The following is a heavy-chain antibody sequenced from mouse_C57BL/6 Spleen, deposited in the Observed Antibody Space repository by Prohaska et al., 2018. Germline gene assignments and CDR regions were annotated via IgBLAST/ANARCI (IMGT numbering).Heavy chain of an antibody. Sequence: KASGYTFTDYYMNWVKQSHGKSLEWIGDINPNNGGTSYNQKFKGKATLTVDKSSSTAYMELRSLSSEDSAVDYCARGVYYGYCFDYWGQGTTLTVSS. V-gene: IGHV1-26*01. CDR2: INPNNGGT. J-gene: IGHJ2*01. D-gene: IGHD1-1*01. CDR1: GYTFTDYY. CDR3: ARGVYYGYCFDY.